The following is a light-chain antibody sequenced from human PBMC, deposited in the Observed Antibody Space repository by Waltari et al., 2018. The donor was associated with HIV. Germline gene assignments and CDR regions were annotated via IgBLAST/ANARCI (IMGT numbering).Light chain of an antibody. CDR1: SSDDGGSKT. J-gene: IGLJ3*02. V-gene: IGLV2-11*01. CDR3: CSYAGSYTFVV. CDR2: DVY. Sequence: QSALTQPRPVSGSSGQSVTISTTGTSSDDGGSKTISWYQQHPGQAPTLMIYDVYKRPSGVPDRFSGSKSGNTASLTISGLQAEDEADYYCCSYAGSYTFVVFGGGTKLTVL.